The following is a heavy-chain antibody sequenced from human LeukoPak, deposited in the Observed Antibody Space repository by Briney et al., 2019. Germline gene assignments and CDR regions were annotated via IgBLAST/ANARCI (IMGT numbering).Heavy chain of an antibody. CDR2: IYYSGST. CDR3: ARVHDSIPYFDY. Sequence: SETLSLTCTVSGGSISRGGYYWSWIRPHPGKGLEWIGYIYYSGSTYYNPSLKSRVTISVDTSKNQFSLKLSSVTAADTAVYYCARVHDSIPYFDYWGQGTLVTVSS. D-gene: IGHD3-22*01. CDR1: GGSISRGGYY. J-gene: IGHJ4*02. V-gene: IGHV4-31*03.